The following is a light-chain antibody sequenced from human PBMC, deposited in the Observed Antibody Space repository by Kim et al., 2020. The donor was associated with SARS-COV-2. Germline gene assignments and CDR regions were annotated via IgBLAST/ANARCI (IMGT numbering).Light chain of an antibody. Sequence: KTVSLSCTRSSGRIGANYVQWYQQRPGGSPTTVIYEDDRRPTGVPDRFSGSIDSSSNSASLTISGLKTEDEAVYYCQSYDTTNRWVFGGGTKVTVL. CDR1: SGRIGANY. CDR3: QSYDTTNRWV. CDR2: EDD. V-gene: IGLV6-57*01. J-gene: IGLJ3*02.